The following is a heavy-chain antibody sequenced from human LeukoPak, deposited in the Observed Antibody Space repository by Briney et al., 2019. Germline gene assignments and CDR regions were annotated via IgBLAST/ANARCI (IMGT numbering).Heavy chain of an antibody. CDR2: IYYSGST. Sequence: SETLSLTCTVSGGSISSGSYFWNWIRQPPGKGLEWIGYIYYSGSTYYNASLKSRVSISVDTSKNQFSLKVSSVTAADTAVYYCARAGMAIETAETIHNWFDPWGQGTQVPVSS. CDR3: ARAGMAIETAETIHNWFDP. D-gene: IGHD6-13*01. J-gene: IGHJ5*02. CDR1: GGSISSGSYF. V-gene: IGHV4-30-4*08.